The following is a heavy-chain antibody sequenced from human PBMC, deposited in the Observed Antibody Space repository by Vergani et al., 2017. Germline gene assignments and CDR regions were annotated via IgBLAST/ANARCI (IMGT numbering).Heavy chain of an antibody. CDR2: IIPIFGTA. Sequence: QVQLVQSGAEVKKPGASVKVSCKASGYTFSSYAISWVRQAPGQGLEWMGGIIPIFGTANYAQKFQGRVTITADESTSTAYMEMSSLRSEDTAVYYCARVEALQYKGYYYYYYMDVWGKGTTVTVSS. D-gene: IGHD4-11*01. J-gene: IGHJ6*03. CDR1: GYTFSSYA. V-gene: IGHV1-69*01. CDR3: ARVEALQYKGYYYYYYMDV.